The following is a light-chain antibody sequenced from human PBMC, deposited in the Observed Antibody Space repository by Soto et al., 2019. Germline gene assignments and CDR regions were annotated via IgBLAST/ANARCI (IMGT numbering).Light chain of an antibody. Sequence: DVHMSQSPSSLSASIGYRFTLTCRASQSIDTNLNWYQQRPGKAPKLLIYAVSSLQSGVSSRFRGSGSGTDFTLSINSLQREDFEPYYCQQTYSDPPLFGQGTKVDIK. V-gene: IGKV1-39*01. CDR3: QQTYSDPPL. CDR2: AVS. CDR1: QSIDTN. J-gene: IGKJ1*01.